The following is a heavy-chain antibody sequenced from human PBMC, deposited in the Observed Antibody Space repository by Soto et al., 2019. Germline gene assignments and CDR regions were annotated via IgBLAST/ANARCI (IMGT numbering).Heavy chain of an antibody. CDR2: ITPFSGGV. CDR1: GNTFTYRY. Sequence: QMQLVQSGAEVKKTGSSVTVSCKALGNTFTYRYLHWVRQAPGQALEWMGWITPFSGGVHYAQKFQERVTITRDRSINTAYMQMSSLRSEDTAMYFCAGGGAGSGPFTWEHPDHWGQGNLVTVSS. CDR3: AGGGAGSGPFTWEHPDH. J-gene: IGHJ4*02. V-gene: IGHV1-45*02. D-gene: IGHD1-26*01.